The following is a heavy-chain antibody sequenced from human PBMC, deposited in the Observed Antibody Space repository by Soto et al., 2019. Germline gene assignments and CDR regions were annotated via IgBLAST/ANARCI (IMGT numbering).Heavy chain of an antibody. J-gene: IGHJ4*02. Sequence: SGPTLVNPTQTLTLTCTFSGFSLSTSGVGVGWIRQPPGKALEWLALIYWDDDKRYSPSLKSRLTITKDTSKNQVVLTMTNMDPVDTATYYCARMGQYYDILTGYWSGYYFDYWGQGTLVTVSS. CDR2: IYWDDDK. V-gene: IGHV2-5*02. CDR1: GFSLSTSGVG. D-gene: IGHD3-9*01. CDR3: ARMGQYYDILTGYWSGYYFDY.